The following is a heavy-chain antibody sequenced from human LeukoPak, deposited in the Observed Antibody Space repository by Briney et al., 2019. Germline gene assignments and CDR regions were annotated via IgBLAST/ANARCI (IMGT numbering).Heavy chain of an antibody. CDR2: ISYDGSNK. CDR1: GFTFSSYA. D-gene: IGHD3-9*01. V-gene: IGHV3-30*04. Sequence: GRSLRLSCAASGFTFSSYAMHWVRHAPGKGLGWVAVISYDGSNKYYADSVTGRFTISRDNSKNTLYLQMNSLRAEDTAVYYCARERRYFDWHSDGMDVWGQGTTVTVSS. J-gene: IGHJ6*02. CDR3: ARERRYFDWHSDGMDV.